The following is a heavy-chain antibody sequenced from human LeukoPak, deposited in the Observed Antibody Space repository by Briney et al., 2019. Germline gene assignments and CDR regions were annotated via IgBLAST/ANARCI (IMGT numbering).Heavy chain of an antibody. CDR3: ATTGSGSYYDF. CDR1: GFSFSSSW. V-gene: IGHV3-74*03. CDR2: INDDETVT. Sequence: GGSLRLSCVASGFSFSSSWMHWVRQAAGKGLEWVSRINDDETVTTYADSVKGRFTISRDNAKNTLYLQMNSLRAEDTAVYYCATTGSGSYYDFWGQGTLVTVSS. D-gene: IGHD1-26*01. J-gene: IGHJ4*02.